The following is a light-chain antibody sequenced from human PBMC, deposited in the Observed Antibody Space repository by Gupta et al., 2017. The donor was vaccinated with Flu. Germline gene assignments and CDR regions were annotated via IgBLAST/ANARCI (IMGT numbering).Light chain of an antibody. CDR3: ATWDDSLDGWV. CDR1: SSNIGGRT. Sequence: QSVLTQPPSASGTPGQRVPISCSGSSSNIGGRTVNWYQQLPGSAPKVLIYSHDQRPSGVPDRFSASKSGTSTSLTISGLQFEDEADYYCATWDDSLDGWVFGGGTKLTVL. J-gene: IGLJ3*02. V-gene: IGLV1-44*01. CDR2: SHD.